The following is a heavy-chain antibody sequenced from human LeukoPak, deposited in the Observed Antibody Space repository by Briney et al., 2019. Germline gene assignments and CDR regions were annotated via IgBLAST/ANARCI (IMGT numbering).Heavy chain of an antibody. J-gene: IGHJ5*02. Sequence: SETLSLTCTVSGASLGTYYWSWIRQPPGKGLEWMGYIYYTGSTNYNPSLKSRVTISVDTSKNQFSLKLSSVTAADTAVYYCARASGGYYNNWFDPRGQGTLVTVSS. D-gene: IGHD3-22*01. CDR1: GASLGTYY. CDR3: ARASGGYYNNWFDP. V-gene: IGHV4-59*01. CDR2: IYYTGST.